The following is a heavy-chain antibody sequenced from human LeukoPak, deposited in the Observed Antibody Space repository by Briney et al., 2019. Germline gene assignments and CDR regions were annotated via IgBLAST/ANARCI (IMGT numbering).Heavy chain of an antibody. J-gene: IGHJ4*02. Sequence: SETLSLTCTVSGGSISSYYWSWIRQPPGKGLEWIGYIYYSGSTNYNPSLKSRVTISVDTSKNQFSLKLSSVTAADTAVYYCARVSGSGWYSQNRNFDYWGQGTLVTVSS. CDR2: IYYSGST. CDR1: GGSISSYY. V-gene: IGHV4-59*01. CDR3: ARVSGSGWYSQNRNFDY. D-gene: IGHD6-19*01.